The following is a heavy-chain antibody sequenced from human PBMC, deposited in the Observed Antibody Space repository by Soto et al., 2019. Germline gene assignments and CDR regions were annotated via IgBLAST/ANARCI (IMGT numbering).Heavy chain of an antibody. CDR3: AKEKSPGLVLGFHYALDV. V-gene: IGHV3-11*05. D-gene: IGHD2-15*01. J-gene: IGHJ6*02. CDR2: ISPRTTYK. CDR1: GFTFSDHY. Sequence: QVQLVESGGGLVKPGGSLRLSCASSGFTFSDHYMSWIRRSPGKGLEFLSYISPRTTYKNYTDSVKGRFTISRDTARKSLYLEMNSLRREDTAQYFCAKEKSPGLVLGFHYALDVWGQGTTVTVSS.